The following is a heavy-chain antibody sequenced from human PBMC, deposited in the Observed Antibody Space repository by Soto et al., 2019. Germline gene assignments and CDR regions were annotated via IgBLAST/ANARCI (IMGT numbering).Heavy chain of an antibody. J-gene: IGHJ4*02. CDR3: ARIDYADSKISY. D-gene: IGHD4-17*01. CDR2: ISAYNGNT. CDR1: GYSFTSYG. Sequence: ASVKVSCKASGYSFTSYGISWVRQAPGQGLEWMGWISAYNGNTNYAQKLQGRVTMTTDTSTSTAYMELRSLRSDHTAVYYCARIDYADSKISYWGQGTLVTVSP. V-gene: IGHV1-18*01.